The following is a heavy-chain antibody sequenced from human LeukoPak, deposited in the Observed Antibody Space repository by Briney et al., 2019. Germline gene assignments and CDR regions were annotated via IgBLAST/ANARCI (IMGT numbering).Heavy chain of an antibody. CDR2: ISYTGST. V-gene: IGHV4-59*08. D-gene: IGHD3-16*02. CDR3: ARLELTYDFVWGSYRQYYFDY. CDR1: GGSISTYY. J-gene: IGHJ4*02. Sequence: LETLSLTCTVSGGSISTYYWSWIRQPPGKGLEWIGYISYTGSTSYNPSLKSRVTVSVDTSKNHFSLKLTSVTAADTAMYYCARLELTYDFVWGSYRQYYFDYWGQGTLVTVSS.